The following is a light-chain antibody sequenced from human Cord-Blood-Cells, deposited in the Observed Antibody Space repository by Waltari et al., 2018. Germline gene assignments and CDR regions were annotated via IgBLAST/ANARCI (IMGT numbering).Light chain of an antibody. CDR1: SSDVGGYNY. CDR2: DVS. V-gene: IGLV2-14*01. Sequence: QSALTQPASVSGSPGQSITISCTGTSSDVGGYNYVSWYQQPPGTAPKRMIYDVSNRPSGVSNRCSGSKSGNTASLTISGLQAEDEADYYCSSYTSSRVFGGGTKLTVL. J-gene: IGLJ2*01. CDR3: SSYTSSRV.